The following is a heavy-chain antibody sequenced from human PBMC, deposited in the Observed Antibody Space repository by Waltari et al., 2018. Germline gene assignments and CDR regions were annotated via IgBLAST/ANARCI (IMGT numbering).Heavy chain of an antibody. J-gene: IGHJ4*02. Sequence: QVQLVESGGGVVKPGGSLRLSCAASGFSFSDYMNWLRQAPGKGLEWVSYLNSGVSAIHYADSVKGRFTISWDNAKNSVYLQMNRLSADDTAVYYFARAREHSSDFWNGYSYYFDQWGQGTLVTVSS. CDR3: ARAREHSSDFWNGYSYYFDQ. V-gene: IGHV3-11*01. CDR2: LNSGVSAI. CDR1: GFSFSDY. D-gene: IGHD3-3*01.